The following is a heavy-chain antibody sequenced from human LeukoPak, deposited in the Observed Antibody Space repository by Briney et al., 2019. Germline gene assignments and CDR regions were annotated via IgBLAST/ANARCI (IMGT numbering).Heavy chain of an antibody. Sequence: PSETLSLTCTVSGGSISSYYWSWIRQPPGKGLEWIGYIYYSGSTNYNPSLKSRVTISVDTSKNQFSLKLSSVTAADTAVYYCARVRGDSYGHSYGMDIWGQGTTVTVSS. CDR3: ARVRGDSYGHSYGMDI. D-gene: IGHD5-18*01. CDR1: GGSISSYY. V-gene: IGHV4-59*01. CDR2: IYYSGST. J-gene: IGHJ6*02.